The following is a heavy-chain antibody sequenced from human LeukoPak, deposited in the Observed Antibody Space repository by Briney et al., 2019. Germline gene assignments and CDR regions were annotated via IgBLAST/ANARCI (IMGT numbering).Heavy chain of an antibody. D-gene: IGHD6-13*01. V-gene: IGHV3-21*06. J-gene: IGHJ4*02. CDR1: GFSFSTYS. CDR3: ARVAEAAAFDS. CDR2: ISRNSRYI. Sequence: GGTLRLSCAASGFSFSTYSMNWVRQAPGKGLEWVSSISRNSRYIYYADSMRGRFTISRDNAKNSLYLQMNSLKPEDTAVYYCARVAEAAAFDSWGQGTLVTVSS.